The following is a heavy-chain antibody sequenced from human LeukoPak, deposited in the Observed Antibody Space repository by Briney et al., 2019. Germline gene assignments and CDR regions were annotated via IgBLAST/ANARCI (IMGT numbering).Heavy chain of an antibody. J-gene: IGHJ5*02. V-gene: IGHV4-34*01. Sequence: SETLSLTCAVHGGSFSGYYWSWIRQPPGKGLEWIGEINHSGSTNYNPSLKSRVTISVDTSKNQFSLKLSSVTAADTAVYYCARGGGKQQLVRTRNWFDPWGQGTLVTVSS. CDR1: GGSFSGYY. D-gene: IGHD6-13*01. CDR3: ARGGGKQQLVRTRNWFDP. CDR2: INHSGST.